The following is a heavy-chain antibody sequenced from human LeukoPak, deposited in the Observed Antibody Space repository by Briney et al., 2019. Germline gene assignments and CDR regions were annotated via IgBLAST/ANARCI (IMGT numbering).Heavy chain of an antibody. V-gene: IGHV3-23*01. CDR3: AKKTAVVGLPLYDC. D-gene: IGHD2-21*01. J-gene: IGHJ4*02. Sequence: GRSLRLSCVASGFTFSDYAMSWVRQPPGRSLEWVAGIDSAGGGTFYAGSVHGRFTTSRDTSKNTLYLHLSSLRVEDTALYHCAKKTAVVGLPLYDCWGLRAQVAASS. CDR2: IDSAGGGT. CDR1: GFTFSDYA.